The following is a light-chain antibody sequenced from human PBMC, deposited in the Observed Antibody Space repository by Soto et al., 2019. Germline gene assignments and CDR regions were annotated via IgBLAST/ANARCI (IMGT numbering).Light chain of an antibody. J-gene: IGLJ2*01. CDR3: CSYAGRSTVV. Sequence: QSVLTQPASVSGSPGQSITISCTGTSRDVGSYNLVSWYQQHPGKAPKLMIYAGSKRPSGVSNRFSGSKSGNTASLTISGLQAEDEADYYCCSYAGRSTVVFGGGTKLTVL. CDR1: SRDVGSYNL. V-gene: IGLV2-23*01. CDR2: AGS.